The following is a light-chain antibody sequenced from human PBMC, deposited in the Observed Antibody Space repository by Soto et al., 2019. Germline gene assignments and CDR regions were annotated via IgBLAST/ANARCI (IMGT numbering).Light chain of an antibody. CDR2: GAS. CDR3: NQSNNLPPWT. CDR1: QSVGSN. V-gene: IGKV3-15*01. Sequence: EIVMTQSPSTLSVSPGERVTLSCRARQSVGSNLAWYQQKRGQXPRLLIDGASTRATGIPARFSGSRSETGSPLTISSLKAQDSAVYYCNQSNNLPPWTFGQGTKAYI. J-gene: IGKJ1*01.